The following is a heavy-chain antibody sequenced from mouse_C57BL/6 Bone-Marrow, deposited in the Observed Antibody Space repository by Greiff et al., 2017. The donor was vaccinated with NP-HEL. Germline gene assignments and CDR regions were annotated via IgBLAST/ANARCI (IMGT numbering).Heavy chain of an antibody. V-gene: IGHV1-85*01. CDR2: IYPRDGSP. J-gene: IGHJ1*03. Sequence: QVQLKQSGPELVKPGASVKLSCKASGYTFTSYDINWVKQRPGQGLEWIGWIYPRDGSPKYNEKFKGKATLTVDTSSSTAYMELHSLTSEDSAVYFCARPDGYPYWYFDVWGTGTTVTVSS. CDR3: ARPDGYPYWYFDV. CDR1: GYTFTSYD. D-gene: IGHD2-3*01.